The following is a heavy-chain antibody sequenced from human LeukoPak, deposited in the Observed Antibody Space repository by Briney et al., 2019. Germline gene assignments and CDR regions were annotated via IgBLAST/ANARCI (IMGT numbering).Heavy chain of an antibody. V-gene: IGHV4-39*01. CDR3: ARRDTTGRIGRFDP. CDR2: IHYSGST. J-gene: IGHJ5*02. D-gene: IGHD1-1*01. Sequence: SETLSLTCTVSGGSISGSSYYWGWIRQPPGKGLEWIASIHYSGSTYYNPSLKSRVTIFVDTSKNQFSLKLSSVTAADTAAYYCARRDTTGRIGRFDPWGQGTLVTVSS. CDR1: GGSISGSSYY.